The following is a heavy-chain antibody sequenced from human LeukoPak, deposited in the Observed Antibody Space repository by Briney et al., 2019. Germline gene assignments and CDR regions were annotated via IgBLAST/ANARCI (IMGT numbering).Heavy chain of an antibody. J-gene: IGHJ5*02. Sequence: SETLSLTCTVSGYSISSGYYWVWIRQPPGKGLEWIGYIYYSGSTYYNPSLKSRVTISVDTSKNQFSLKLSSVTAADTAVYYCARVGNWNDRGMGFDPWGQGTLVTVSS. V-gene: IGHV4-30-4*08. CDR2: IYYSGST. D-gene: IGHD1-20*01. CDR1: GYSISSGYY. CDR3: ARVGNWNDRGMGFDP.